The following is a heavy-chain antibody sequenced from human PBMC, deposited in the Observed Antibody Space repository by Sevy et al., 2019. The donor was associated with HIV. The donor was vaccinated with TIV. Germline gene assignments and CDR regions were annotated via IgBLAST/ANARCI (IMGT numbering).Heavy chain of an antibody. V-gene: IGHV3-30*18. J-gene: IGHJ4*02. CDR2: ISYDGINK. CDR1: GFNFSNYG. CDR3: AKDNSRLLWFGESLDY. Sequence: GGSLRLSCTASGFNFSNYGMHWVRQAPGKGLEWVAFISYDGINKYYADSLKGRFTISRDNSQNTLYLQMNSLRTEDTAVFYCAKDNSRLLWFGESLDYWGQGTLVTVSS. D-gene: IGHD3-10*01.